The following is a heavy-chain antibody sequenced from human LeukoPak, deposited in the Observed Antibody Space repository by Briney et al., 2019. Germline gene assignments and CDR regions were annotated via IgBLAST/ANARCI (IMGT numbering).Heavy chain of an antibody. CDR1: GFTFSDYY. Sequence: PGGSLRLSCAASGFTFSDYYMSRIRQAPGKGLEWVSVIYSGGSTYYADSVKGRFTISRDNSRYTLYLQLNNLRAEDTAIYYCAKAYGTNGYYQLPIDFWGQGTLVTVSS. CDR2: IYSGGST. CDR3: AKAYGTNGYYQLPIDF. J-gene: IGHJ4*02. V-gene: IGHV3-53*01. D-gene: IGHD3-22*01.